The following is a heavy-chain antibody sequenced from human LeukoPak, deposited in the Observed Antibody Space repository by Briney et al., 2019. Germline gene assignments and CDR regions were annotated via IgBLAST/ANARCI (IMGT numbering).Heavy chain of an antibody. CDR1: GDSISSYH. V-gene: IGHV4-4*08. J-gene: IGHJ3*02. CDR2: IYSSGST. Sequence: SETLSLTCTVSGDSISSYHWTWIRQPPGKRLEWIGYIYSSGSTNYSPSLKSRVTISVDTSKNQFSLKLSSVTAADTAVYYCARARDWAFDIWGQGTMVTVSS. CDR3: ARARDWAFDI. D-gene: IGHD2-21*01.